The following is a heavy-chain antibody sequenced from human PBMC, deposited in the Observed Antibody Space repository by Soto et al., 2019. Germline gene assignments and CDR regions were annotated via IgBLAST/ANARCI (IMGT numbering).Heavy chain of an antibody. V-gene: IGHV3-33*01. J-gene: IGHJ4*02. CDR1: GFTFSSYG. D-gene: IGHD3-16*01. CDR2: IWHDGGNK. CDR3: ARDGDVNTGFGKDY. Sequence: GGSLRLSCAASGFTFSSYGMYWVRQAPGKGLEWVAFIWHDGGNKFYAESVKGRFTISRDNSKNTLYLQMTSLSAEDTAMYYCARDGDVNTGFGKDYWGQGTLVTVSS.